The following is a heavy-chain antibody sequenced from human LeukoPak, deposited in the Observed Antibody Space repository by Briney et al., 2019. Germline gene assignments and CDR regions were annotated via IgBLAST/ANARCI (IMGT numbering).Heavy chain of an antibody. CDR2: INPNSGGT. V-gene: IGHV1-2*02. J-gene: IGHJ3*02. CDR1: GYTFTGYY. Sequence: ASVKVSCKASGYTFTGYYIHWMRQAPGQGFEWMGWINPNSGGTNYAQNFQGRVTMTRDTSISTAYMELSRLNSDDTAVYYCTRDHTSDAFDMWGQGTMVTVSS. CDR3: TRDHTSDAFDM.